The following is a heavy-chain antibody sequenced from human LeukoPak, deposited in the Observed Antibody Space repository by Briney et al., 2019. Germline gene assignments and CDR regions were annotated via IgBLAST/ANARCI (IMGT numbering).Heavy chain of an antibody. J-gene: IGHJ5*02. V-gene: IGHV4-34*01. Sequence: SETLSLTCAVYGGSFSGYYWSWIRQPPGKGLEWIGEINHSGSTNYNPSLKSRVTISVDMSKNQFSLKLSSVTAADTAVYYCAGLGGSWFDPWGQGTLVTVSS. D-gene: IGHD2-15*01. CDR3: AGLGGSWFDP. CDR1: GGSFSGYY. CDR2: INHSGST.